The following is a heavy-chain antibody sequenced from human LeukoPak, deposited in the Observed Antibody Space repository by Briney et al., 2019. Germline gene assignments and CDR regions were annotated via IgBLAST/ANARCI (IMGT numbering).Heavy chain of an antibody. CDR1: GYSFTSYW. CDR3: ARRASSSSCHDY. V-gene: IGHV5-51*01. J-gene: IGHJ4*02. D-gene: IGHD6-6*01. Sequence: VESLKISCKGSGYSFTSYWIGWVRQVPGKGLEWMGISPSFQGQVTISADKSISAAYLQWSSLKASDTAMYYCARRASSSSCHDYWGQGTLVTVSS.